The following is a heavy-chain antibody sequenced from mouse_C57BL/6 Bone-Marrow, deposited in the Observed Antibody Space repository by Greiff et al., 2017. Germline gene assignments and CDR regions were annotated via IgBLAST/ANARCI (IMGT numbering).Heavy chain of an antibody. D-gene: IGHD1-1*01. CDR2: FHPYNDDT. CDR1: GYTFTTYP. J-gene: IGHJ1*03. Sequence: QVQLKQSGAELVKPGASVKMSCKASGYTFTTYPIEWMKQNHGKSLEWIGNFHPYNDDTKYNEKFKGKATLTVEKSYSTVYLELSRLTSDDSAVYYCAIITTVVAKDRYFDVWGTGTTVTVSS. V-gene: IGHV1-47*01. CDR3: AIITTVVAKDRYFDV.